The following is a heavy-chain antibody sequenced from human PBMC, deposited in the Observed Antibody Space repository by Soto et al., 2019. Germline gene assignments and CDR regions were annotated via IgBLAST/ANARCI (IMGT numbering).Heavy chain of an antibody. Sequence: SLRLSCAASGFTLSSYWMHWVRQTPGKGLVWVSHINSDGSSTSYADSVKGRFTISRDNAKNTLYLQMNSLRAEDTAVYYCTRDSNLGFDPWGQGTLVTVSS. CDR1: GFTLSSYW. CDR3: TRDSNLGFDP. CDR2: INSDGSST. V-gene: IGHV3-74*01. D-gene: IGHD7-27*01. J-gene: IGHJ5*02.